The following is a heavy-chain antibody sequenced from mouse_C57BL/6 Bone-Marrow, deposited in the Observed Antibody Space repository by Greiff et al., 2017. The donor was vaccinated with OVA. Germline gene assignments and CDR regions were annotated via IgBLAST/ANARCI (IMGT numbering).Heavy chain of an antibody. J-gene: IGHJ1*03. Sequence: VQGVESGPGLVAPSQSLSITCTVSGFSLTSYAISWVRQPPGKGLEWLGVIWTGGGTNYNSALKSRLSISKDNSKSQVFLKMNSLQTDDTARYYCARNSFYYGSSYWYFEVWGTGTTVTVSS. D-gene: IGHD1-1*01. CDR1: GFSLTSYA. CDR3: ARNSFYYGSSYWYFEV. CDR2: IWTGGGT. V-gene: IGHV2-9-1*01.